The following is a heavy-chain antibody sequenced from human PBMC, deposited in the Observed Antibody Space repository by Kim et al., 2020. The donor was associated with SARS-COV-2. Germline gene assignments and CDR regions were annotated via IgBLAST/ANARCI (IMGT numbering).Heavy chain of an antibody. Sequence: GWSLRLSCAASGFTFSSYAMHWVRQAPGKGLEWVAVISYDGSNKYYADSVKGRFTISRDNSKNTLYLQMNSLRAEDTAVYYCARGQMVYCSGGSCYSDYYYYYGMDVWGQGTTVTVSS. J-gene: IGHJ6*02. CDR2: ISYDGSNK. D-gene: IGHD2-15*01. V-gene: IGHV3-30*04. CDR1: GFTFSSYA. CDR3: ARGQMVYCSGGSCYSDYYYYYGMDV.